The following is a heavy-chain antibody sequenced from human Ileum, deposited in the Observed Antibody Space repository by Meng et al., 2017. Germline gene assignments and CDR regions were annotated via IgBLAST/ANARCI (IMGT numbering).Heavy chain of an antibody. J-gene: IGHJ5*02. CDR2: INHSGGT. CDR1: GGSLSDNY. D-gene: IGHD6-6*01. Sequence: SETLSLTCGVYGGSLSDNYWNWIRHSPGKGLEWIGEINHSGGTNYNPSLKGRVSTSVDASKNQFSLKLTSVTAADTAVYYCARGRSRYSSSSLFWLDPWGQGTLVTVSS. CDR3: ARGRSRYSSSSLFWLDP. V-gene: IGHV4-34*01.